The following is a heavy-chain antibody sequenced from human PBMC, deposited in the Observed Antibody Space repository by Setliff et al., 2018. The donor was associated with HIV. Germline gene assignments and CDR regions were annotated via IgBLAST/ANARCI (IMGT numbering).Heavy chain of an antibody. CDR3: ARHFGWLPREIDY. CDR1: GGSISSGGFY. CDR2: IYNTGST. D-gene: IGHD5-12*01. J-gene: IGHJ4*02. V-gene: IGHV4-31*03. Sequence: PSETLSLTCTVTGGSISSGGFYWTWIRQHPGKGLEWIGYIYNTGSTYHSPSLESRVTISIDTSKNHFSLKLSSVTAADTAVYYCARHFGWLPREIDYWGQGTLVTVSS.